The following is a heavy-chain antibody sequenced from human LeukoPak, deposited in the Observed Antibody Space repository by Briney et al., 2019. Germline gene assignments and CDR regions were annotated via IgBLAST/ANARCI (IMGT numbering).Heavy chain of an antibody. J-gene: IGHJ4*02. CDR1: GFTFSSYA. Sequence: PGGSLRLSCAASGFTFSSYAMHWVRQAPGKGLEWVAVLSYDGSNKYYADSVKGRFTISRDNSKNTLYLQMNSLRAEDTAVYYCARPGYLVVQGYFDYWGQGTLVTVSS. D-gene: IGHD2-15*01. CDR3: ARPGYLVVQGYFDY. CDR2: LSYDGSNK. V-gene: IGHV3-30*04.